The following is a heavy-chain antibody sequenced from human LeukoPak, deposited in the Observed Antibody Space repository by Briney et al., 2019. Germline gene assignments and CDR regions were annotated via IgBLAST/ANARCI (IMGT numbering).Heavy chain of an antibody. J-gene: IGHJ4*02. CDR2: ISWNSGSI. Sequence: GGSLRLSCAASGFTFDDYAMHWVRQAPGKGLEWVSGISWNSGSIGYADSVKGRFTISRDNAKNSLYLQMNSLRAEDTALYYCAKDRADYYDSSGALDYWGQGTLVTVSS. CDR3: AKDRADYYDSSGALDY. CDR1: GFTFDDYA. D-gene: IGHD3-22*01. V-gene: IGHV3-9*01.